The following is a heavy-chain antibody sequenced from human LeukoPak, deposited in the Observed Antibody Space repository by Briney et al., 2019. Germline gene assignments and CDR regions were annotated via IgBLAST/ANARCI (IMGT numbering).Heavy chain of an antibody. J-gene: IGHJ5*02. D-gene: IGHD6-13*01. CDR2: IYYSGST. CDR1: GGSSSSSSYY. Sequence: SETLSLTCTVSGGSSSSSSYYWGWIRQPPGKGLEWIGSIYYSGSTYYNPSLKSRVTISVDTSKNQFSLKLSSVTAADTAVYYCARASSSSWYWFDPWGQGTLVTVSS. V-gene: IGHV4-39*07. CDR3: ARASSSSWYWFDP.